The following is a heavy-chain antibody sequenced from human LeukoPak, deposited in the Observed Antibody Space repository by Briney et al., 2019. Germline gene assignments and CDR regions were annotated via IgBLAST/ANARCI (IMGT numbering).Heavy chain of an antibody. D-gene: IGHD1-26*01. V-gene: IGHV4-61*09. J-gene: IGHJ6*03. Sequence: MTSETLSLTCTVSDDPINSGVYYWNWIRQPAGKGLEWIGHIYTSGTTTNSNPSLKSRVAISLDTSKSHFSLKLSSVTAADPAVYYCARAKKRSGRSRNFYLDVWGKGTTVTVSS. CDR3: ARAKKRSGRSRNFYLDV. CDR1: DDPINSGVYY. CDR2: IYTSGTTT.